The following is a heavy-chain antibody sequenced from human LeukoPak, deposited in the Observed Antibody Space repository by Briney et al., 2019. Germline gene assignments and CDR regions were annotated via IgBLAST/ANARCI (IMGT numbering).Heavy chain of an antibody. V-gene: IGHV3-23*01. CDR1: GFTFSSYA. D-gene: IGHD3-10*01. Sequence: GGSLRLSCAASGFTFSSYAMSWVRQAPGKGLEWVSAISGSGVSPYYADSVEGRFTISRDNSKNTLYLQMNSLRAEDTAVYYCAKGGDYYGSGSYFSDYYYYYMDVWGKGTTVTISS. J-gene: IGHJ6*03. CDR2: ISGSGVSP. CDR3: AKGGDYYGSGSYFSDYYYYYMDV.